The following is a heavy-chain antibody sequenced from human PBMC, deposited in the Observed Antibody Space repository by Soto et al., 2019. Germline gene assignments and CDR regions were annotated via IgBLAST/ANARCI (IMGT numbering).Heavy chain of an antibody. V-gene: IGHV5-10-1*01. CDR3: ARHRKPDVYGYCYYGMHV. CDR1: GYSFTSYW. J-gene: IGHJ6*02. CDR2: IDPSDSYT. Sequence: PGESLKISCKGSGYSFTSYWISWVRQMPGKGLEWMGRIDPSDSYTNYSPSFQGHVTISADKSISTAYLQWSSLKDSDTAMYYCARHRKPDVYGYCYYGMHVWGQGTPVTVSS. D-gene: IGHD2-8*01.